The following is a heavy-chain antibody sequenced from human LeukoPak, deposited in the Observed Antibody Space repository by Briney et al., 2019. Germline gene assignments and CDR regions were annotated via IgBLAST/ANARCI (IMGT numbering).Heavy chain of an antibody. J-gene: IGHJ5*02. CDR2: INHSGST. CDR1: GGSFSGYY. V-gene: IGHV4-34*01. CDR3: ARGYLITIFGVVRGDWFDP. Sequence: KPSETLSLTRAVYGGSFSGYYWSWIRQPPGKGLEWIGEINHSGSTNYNPSLKSRLTISVDTSKNQFSLKLSSVTAPDTAVYYCARGYLITIFGVVRGDWFDPWGQATLVTVSS. D-gene: IGHD3-3*01.